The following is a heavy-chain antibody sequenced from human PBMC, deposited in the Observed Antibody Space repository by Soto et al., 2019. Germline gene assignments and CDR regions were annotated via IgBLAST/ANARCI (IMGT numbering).Heavy chain of an antibody. CDR1: GFTFRSYS. D-gene: IGHD4-4*01. V-gene: IGHV3-21*01. CDR2: ISSSSSYI. CDR3: ARGTAVTTMGVDY. J-gene: IGHJ4*02. Sequence: EVQLVESGGGLVKPGGSLRLSCAASGFTFRSYSMNWVRQAPGKGLEWVSSISSSSSYIYYADSVKGRFTISRDNAKNSLYLQMNSLRAEDTAVYYCARGTAVTTMGVDYWGQGTLVTVSS.